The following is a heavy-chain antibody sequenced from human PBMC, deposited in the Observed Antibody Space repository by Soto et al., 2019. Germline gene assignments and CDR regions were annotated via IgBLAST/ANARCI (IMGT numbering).Heavy chain of an antibody. CDR1: GGSFSGYY. CDR2: INHSGST. V-gene: IGHV4-34*01. D-gene: IGHD6-19*01. Sequence: PSETLSLTCAVYGGSFSGYYWSWIRQPPGKGLEWIGEINHSGSTNYNPSLKSRVTISVDTSKNQFSLKLSSVTAADTAAYYCARGAGTVFYYYGMDVWGQGTTVTVSS. CDR3: ARGAGTVFYYYGMDV. J-gene: IGHJ6*02.